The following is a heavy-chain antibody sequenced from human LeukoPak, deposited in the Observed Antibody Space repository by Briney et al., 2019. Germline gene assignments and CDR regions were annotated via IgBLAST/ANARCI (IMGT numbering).Heavy chain of an antibody. CDR3: ATYSSGWYSLGAFDI. CDR1: GYTFTGYY. Sequence: GASVRGSCKASGYTFTGYYMHWVRQAPGQGLEWMGWINPNSGGTNYAQKFQGRVTMTRDSSISTAYMELSRLRSDDTAVYYCATYSSGWYSLGAFDIWGQRSIHTVSS. D-gene: IGHD6-19*01. J-gene: IGHJ3*02. V-gene: IGHV1-2*02. CDR2: INPNSGGT.